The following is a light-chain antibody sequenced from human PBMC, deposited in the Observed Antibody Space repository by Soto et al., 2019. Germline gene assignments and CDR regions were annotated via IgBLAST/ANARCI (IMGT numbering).Light chain of an antibody. J-gene: IGLJ3*02. V-gene: IGLV1-44*01. CDR2: RNI. CDR3: AAWDDSLNAWV. CDR1: SSNIGSNT. Sequence: QSVLTQPPSASGTPGQRVTISCSGSSSNIGSNTVNWYQQLPGTAPKLLMYRNIQRPSGVPDRFSGSKSGTSASLAISGLQSEDEADYYCAAWDDSLNAWVFGGGTKLTVL.